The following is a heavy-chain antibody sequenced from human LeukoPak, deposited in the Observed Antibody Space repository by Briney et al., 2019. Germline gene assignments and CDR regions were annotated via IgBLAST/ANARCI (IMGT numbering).Heavy chain of an antibody. V-gene: IGHV4-59*01. CDR2: MYNSEST. CDR1: GGSISGSY. CDR3: ARGIESYGDYGY. Sequence: SETLSLTCTVSGGSISGSYWSWIRQPPGKGLERIAYMYNSESTNYNPSLKSRVTISIDTSKNQFSLKLSSLTAADTAIYYCARGIESYGDYGYWGQGILVTVSS. J-gene: IGHJ4*02. D-gene: IGHD4-17*01.